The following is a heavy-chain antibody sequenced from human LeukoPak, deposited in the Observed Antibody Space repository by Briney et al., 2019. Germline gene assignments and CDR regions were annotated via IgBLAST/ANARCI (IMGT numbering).Heavy chain of an antibody. D-gene: IGHD1-26*01. CDR2: IYPGDSHS. V-gene: IGHV5-51*01. CDR3: ARKDCGAFDF. CDR1: GYTFTRVW. Sequence: GESLKISCKGSGYTFTRVWIAWVRQMPGKGLELMGIIYPGDSHSIYSPSFQGQVTMSADKSINTAYLQWRSLKASDTAMYYCARKDCGAFDFWGQGTLVTVSS. J-gene: IGHJ4*02.